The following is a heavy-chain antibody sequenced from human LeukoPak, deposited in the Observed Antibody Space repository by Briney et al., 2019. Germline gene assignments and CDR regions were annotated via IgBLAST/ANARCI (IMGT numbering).Heavy chain of an antibody. CDR2: INPSGGST. CDR3: ARMHSSSWYGNYFDY. V-gene: IGHV1-46*01. D-gene: IGHD6-13*01. Sequence: GASVKVSCKASGYTFTSYYMHWVRQAPGQGLEWMGIINPSGGSTSYAQKFQGRVTMTRDTSTSTVYMELSSLRSEDTAVYYCARMHSSSWYGNYFDYWGQGTLVTVSS. J-gene: IGHJ4*02. CDR1: GYTFTSYY.